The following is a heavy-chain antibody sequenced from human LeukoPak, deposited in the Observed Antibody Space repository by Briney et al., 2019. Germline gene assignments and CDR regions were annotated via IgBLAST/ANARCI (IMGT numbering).Heavy chain of an antibody. V-gene: IGHV3-30*04. CDR3: MRMRLASSGNVY. D-gene: IGHD6-13*01. J-gene: IGHJ4*02. CDR2: VSHTGNTT. Sequence: GGSLRLSCAASGFTFSNYALHWVRQAPGKGLEWVSVVSHTGNTTYYAGSVKGRFTISRDNSKKTLYLQMNRLTPDDTAIYYCMRMRLASSGNVYRGQGTLVSVSS. CDR1: GFTFSNYA.